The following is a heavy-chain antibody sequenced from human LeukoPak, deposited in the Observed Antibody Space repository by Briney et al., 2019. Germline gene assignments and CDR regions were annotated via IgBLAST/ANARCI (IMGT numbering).Heavy chain of an antibody. V-gene: IGHV1-8*01. CDR3: ARVVPAAIRRTNNNWFDP. Sequence: GASVTVSCKASGYTFTSYDINWVRQATGQGLEWMGWMNPNSGNTGYAQKFQGRVTMTRNTSISTAYMELSSLRSEDTAVYYCARVVPAAIRRTNNNWFDPWGQGTLVTVSS. CDR2: MNPNSGNT. CDR1: GYTFTSYD. J-gene: IGHJ5*02. D-gene: IGHD2-2*02.